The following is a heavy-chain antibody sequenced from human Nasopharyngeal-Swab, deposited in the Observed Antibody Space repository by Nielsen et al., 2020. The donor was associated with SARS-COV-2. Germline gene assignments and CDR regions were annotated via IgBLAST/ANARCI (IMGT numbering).Heavy chain of an antibody. CDR3: ARGRNGYNYVNDY. CDR1: GYTFTSYD. J-gene: IGHJ4*02. Sequence: ASVKVSCKASGYTFTSYDINWVRQATGQGLEWMGWMNPRSGNTGYGQKFQGRVTMTRDTSIGTVYMELSSLGSEDTAVYYCARGRNGYNYVNDYWGQGTLVTVSS. D-gene: IGHD5-24*01. V-gene: IGHV1-8*01. CDR2: MNPRSGNT.